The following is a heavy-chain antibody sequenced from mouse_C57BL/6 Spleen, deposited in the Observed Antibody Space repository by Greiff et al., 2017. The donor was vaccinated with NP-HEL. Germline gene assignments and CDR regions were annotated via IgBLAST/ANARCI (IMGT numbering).Heavy chain of an antibody. Sequence: VQLQQPGAELVRPGSSVKLSCKASGYTFTSYWMHWVKQRPIQGLEWIGNIDPSDSETHYNQKFKDKATLTVDKSSSTAYMQLSSLTSEDSAVYYCARAGGLKYAKDYWGQGTSVTVSS. CDR3: ARAGGLKYAKDY. CDR2: IDPSDSET. V-gene: IGHV1-52*01. D-gene: IGHD1-3*01. J-gene: IGHJ4*01. CDR1: GYTFTSYW.